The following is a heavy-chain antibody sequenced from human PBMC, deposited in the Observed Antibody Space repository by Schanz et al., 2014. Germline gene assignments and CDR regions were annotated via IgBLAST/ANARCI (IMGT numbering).Heavy chain of an antibody. J-gene: IGHJ3*01. CDR3: ARDPWVGEKDAFDF. CDR2: IYYSGTT. CDR1: GGSMAGYY. Sequence: QVQLQESGPGLVKPSETLSLTCTVSGGSMAGYYWSWIRQSPGKGLEWIGSIYYSGTTNYSPSLNSRVTISLDMSKKSFSLNLSSVTTADAAVYYCARDPWVGEKDAFDFWGQGTMVIVSS. V-gene: IGHV4-59*01. D-gene: IGHD3-10*01.